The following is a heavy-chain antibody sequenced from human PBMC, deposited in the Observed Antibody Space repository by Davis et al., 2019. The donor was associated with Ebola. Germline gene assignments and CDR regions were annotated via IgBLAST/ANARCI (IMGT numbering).Heavy chain of an antibody. CDR1: GFTFSSYG. CDR3: AGEFRPLGYFAY. CDR2: IRYDGSNK. Sequence: GESLKISCAASGFTFSSYGMHWVRQAPGKGLEWVAFIRYDGSNKYYADSVKGRFTISRDNSKNTLYLQMNSLSAEDTAVYYCAGEFRPLGYFAYWGQGTLVTVSS. J-gene: IGHJ4*01. D-gene: IGHD6-6*01. V-gene: IGHV3-30*02.